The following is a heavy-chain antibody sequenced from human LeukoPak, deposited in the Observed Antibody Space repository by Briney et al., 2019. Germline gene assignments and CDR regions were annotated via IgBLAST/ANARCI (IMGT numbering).Heavy chain of an antibody. V-gene: IGHV3-66*02. CDR2: IYSGGST. D-gene: IGHD3-22*01. CDR1: GFTFSSNY. J-gene: IGHJ4*02. Sequence: PGGSLRLSCAASGFTFSSNYMSWVRQAPGKGLEWVSVIYSGGSTYYADSVKGRFTISRDNSKNTLYLQMNSLRAEDTAVYYCARDVTTYYYDSSGYYYHDYWGQGTLVTVSS. CDR3: ARDVTTYYYDSSGYYYHDY.